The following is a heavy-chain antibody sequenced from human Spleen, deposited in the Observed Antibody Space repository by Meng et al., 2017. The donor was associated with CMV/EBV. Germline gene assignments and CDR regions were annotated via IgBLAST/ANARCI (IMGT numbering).Heavy chain of an antibody. CDR3: AREVGVAVAVAGIAESAANDY. V-gene: IGHV3-30-3*01. CDR2: ISYDGSNK. Sequence: SYSMPWVRQAPGKGLEWVAVISYDGSNKYYADSVKGRFTISRDNSKNTLYLQMNSLRAEDTAVYYCAREVGVAVAVAGIAESAANDYWGQGTLVTVSS. D-gene: IGHD6-19*01. J-gene: IGHJ4*02. CDR1: SYS.